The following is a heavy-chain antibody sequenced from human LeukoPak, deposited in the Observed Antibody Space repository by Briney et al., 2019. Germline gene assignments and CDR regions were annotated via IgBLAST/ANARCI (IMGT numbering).Heavy chain of an antibody. D-gene: IGHD4/OR15-4a*01. CDR2: IYPGGSNV. CDR1: GYSFPIYW. CDR3: ARLNGGANLLGDSLDI. Sequence: GESLKISCKGSGYSFPIYWIAWVRQMPGKGPEWMGIIYPGGSNVRYSPSFQGQVTISADKSVTTAYLQWSSLKASDTAMYFCARLNGGANLLGDSLDIWGQGTMVTVSS. V-gene: IGHV5-51*01. J-gene: IGHJ3*02.